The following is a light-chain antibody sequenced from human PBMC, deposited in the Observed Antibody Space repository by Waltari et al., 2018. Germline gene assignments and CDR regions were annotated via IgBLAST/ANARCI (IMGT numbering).Light chain of an antibody. Sequence: DIQMTQSPSTLSASVADRVTITCRASQSISEYLAWYQQKPGKAPKLLIYKASSLESGVSSRFSGSGSGTEFTLTISSLQPDDFATYYCQQYNTYSGTFGRGTTVDVK. CDR2: KAS. CDR1: QSISEY. CDR3: QQYNTYSGT. V-gene: IGKV1-5*03. J-gene: IGKJ1*01.